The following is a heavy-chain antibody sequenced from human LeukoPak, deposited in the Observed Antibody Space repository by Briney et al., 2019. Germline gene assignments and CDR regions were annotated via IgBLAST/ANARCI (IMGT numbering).Heavy chain of an antibody. J-gene: IGHJ6*02. D-gene: IGHD2-8*01. CDR1: GFTFSSYA. Sequence: GSLRLSCAASGFTFSSYAMSWVRQAPGKGLEWVSAISGSGGSTYYADSVKGRFTISRDNSKNTLYLQMNSLRAEDTAVYYCAKPSVSHRPHYYYGVDVWGQGTTVTVSS. CDR3: AKPSVSHRPHYYYGVDV. CDR2: ISGSGGST. V-gene: IGHV3-23*01.